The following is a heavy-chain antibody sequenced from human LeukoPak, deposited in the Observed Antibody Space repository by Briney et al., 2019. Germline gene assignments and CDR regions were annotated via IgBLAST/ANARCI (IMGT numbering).Heavy chain of an antibody. J-gene: IGHJ6*03. CDR2: IYTSGST. CDR1: GGSISSYY. V-gene: IGHV4-4*09. CDR3: ARTPGPRGYYYYYMDV. Sequence: ASETLSLTCTASGGSISSYYWSWIRQPPGKGLEWIGYIYTSGSTNYNPSLKSRVTISVDTSKNQFSLKLSSVTAADTAVYYCARTPGPRGYYYYYMDVWGKGTTVTVSS. D-gene: IGHD3-10*01.